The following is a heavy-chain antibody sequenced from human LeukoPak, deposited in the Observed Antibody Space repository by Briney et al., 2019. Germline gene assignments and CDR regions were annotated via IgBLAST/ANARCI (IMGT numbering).Heavy chain of an antibody. Sequence: SETLSLTCAVSGGSISNNNWWSWVRQPPGKGLEWIGEIYHSGSTNYNPSLKSRVTISVDKSKNQFSLKLTSVTAADTAVYYCATYYDGSGYYPDYWGQGALVAVSS. CDR1: GGSISNNNW. V-gene: IGHV4-4*02. J-gene: IGHJ4*02. CDR2: IYHSGST. CDR3: ATYYDGSGYYPDY. D-gene: IGHD3-22*01.